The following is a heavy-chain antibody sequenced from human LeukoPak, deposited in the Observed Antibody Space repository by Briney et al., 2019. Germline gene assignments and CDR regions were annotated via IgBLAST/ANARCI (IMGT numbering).Heavy chain of an antibody. V-gene: IGHV3-21*01. CDR2: ISSSSSYI. J-gene: IGHJ4*02. CDR3: ARSSEIFGVVILFDY. D-gene: IGHD3-3*01. Sequence: GGSLRLPCAASGFTFSSYSMNWVRQAPGKGLEWVSSISSSSSYIYYADSVKGRFTISRDNSKNTLYFQMNSLRAEDTAVYYCARSSEIFGVVILFDYWGQGTLVTVSS. CDR1: GFTFSSYS.